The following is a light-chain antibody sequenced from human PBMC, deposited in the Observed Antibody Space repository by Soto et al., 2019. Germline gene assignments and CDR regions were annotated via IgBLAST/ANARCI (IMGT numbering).Light chain of an antibody. J-gene: IGKJ2*01. CDR3: HQYNTWFT. CDR1: QNVRYN. CDR2: GAS. V-gene: IGKV3-15*01. Sequence: IVLTQSPATLSVSPGERATLSCRASQNVRYNLAWYQQKPGQAPRLLIYGASTRACDIPPRFSGGGSGTEFTLTINSLQSEDFAVYYCHQYNTWFTFGQGTKLEIK.